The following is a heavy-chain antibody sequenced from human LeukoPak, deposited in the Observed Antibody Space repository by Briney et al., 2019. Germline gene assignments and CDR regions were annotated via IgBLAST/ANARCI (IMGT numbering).Heavy chain of an antibody. D-gene: IGHD3-10*01. J-gene: IGHJ4*02. V-gene: IGHV1-2*02. CDR3: ARGGLWFGGLLYRFDY. CDR2: INPNSGGT. Sequence: ASVKVSCKASGYTFSNYAITWVRQAPGQGLEWMGWINPNSGGTNYAQKFQGRVTMTRDTSISTAYMELSRLRSDDTAVYYCARGGLWFGGLLYRFDYWGQGTLVTVSS. CDR1: GYTFSNYA.